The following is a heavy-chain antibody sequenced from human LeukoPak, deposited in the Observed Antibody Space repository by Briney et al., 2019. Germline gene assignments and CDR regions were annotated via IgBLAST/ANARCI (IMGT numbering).Heavy chain of an antibody. CDR3: AIVDIVVVPAASAFDI. CDR1: GGSISSSSYY. D-gene: IGHD2-2*01. J-gene: IGHJ3*02. CDR2: IYYSGST. V-gene: IGHV4-39*01. Sequence: PSETLSLTCTVSGGSISSSSYYWGWIRQPPGKGLEWIGSIYYSGSTYYNPSLKSRVTISVDTSKNQFSLKLSSVTAADTAVYYCAIVDIVVVPAASAFDIWGQGTMVTVSS.